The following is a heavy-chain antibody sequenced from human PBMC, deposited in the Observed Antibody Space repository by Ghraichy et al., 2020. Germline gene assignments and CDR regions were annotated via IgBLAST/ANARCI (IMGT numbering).Heavy chain of an antibody. D-gene: IGHD6-13*01. CDR2: ISGSGGST. CDR3: ARNTGYSSSWYVHWFDP. V-gene: IGHV3-23*01. Sequence: GEALNISCAASGFTFSSYAMSWVRQAPGKGLEWVSAISGSGGSTYYTDSVKGRFTISRDNSKNTLYLQMNSLRAEDTAVYYCARNTGYSSSWYVHWFDPWGQGTLVTVSS. J-gene: IGHJ5*02. CDR1: GFTFSSYA.